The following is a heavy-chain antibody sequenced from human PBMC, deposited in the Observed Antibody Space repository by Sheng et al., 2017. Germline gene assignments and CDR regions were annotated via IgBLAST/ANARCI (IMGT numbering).Heavy chain of an antibody. CDR1: GFIFSDSW. CDR2: INQAGTRE. D-gene: IGHD2-15*01. CDR3: VRSGVPNGFDI. V-gene: IGHV3-7*01. Sequence: EVRLVESGGGLVQPGGSLRLSCAASGFIFSDSWMTWVRQAPGKGLEWVANINQAGTREQYVDSVKGRFTISRDNAKNTLYLQMNSLRAEDTAVYYCVRSGVPNGFDIWGQGTMVTVSS. J-gene: IGHJ3*02.